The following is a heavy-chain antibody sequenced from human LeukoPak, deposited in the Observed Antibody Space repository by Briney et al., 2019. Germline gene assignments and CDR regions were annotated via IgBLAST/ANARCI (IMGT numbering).Heavy chain of an antibody. Sequence: PGRSLRLSCEGSGFTFGHNGMHWVRQAPGKGLEWVAVIWYDGSNKYYAESVKGRFTISRDNSKNTLWLQMDDLGAEDTAVYYCVRWGPEKTPDSWGQGALVTVSS. CDR2: IWYDGSNK. D-gene: IGHD2-15*01. CDR3: VRWGPEKTPDS. V-gene: IGHV3-33*01. CDR1: GFTFGHNG. J-gene: IGHJ5*01.